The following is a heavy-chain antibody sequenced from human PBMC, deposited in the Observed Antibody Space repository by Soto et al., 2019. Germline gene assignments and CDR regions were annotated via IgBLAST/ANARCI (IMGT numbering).Heavy chain of an antibody. J-gene: IGHJ4*02. CDR3: ARGAYTTSSSSFGY. CDR2: IYYSGNT. CDR1: GGSVSSGTYY. Sequence: QVQLQESGPGLVKPSQTLSLTYTVSGGSVSSGTYYWTWIRQPPGKGLEWIGYIYYSGNTYYNPYLESRVTISVDTSKNQFSLKLSSVTAADTAVYYCARGAYTTSSSSFGYWGQGTLVTVSS. V-gene: IGHV4-30-4*01. D-gene: IGHD6-6*01.